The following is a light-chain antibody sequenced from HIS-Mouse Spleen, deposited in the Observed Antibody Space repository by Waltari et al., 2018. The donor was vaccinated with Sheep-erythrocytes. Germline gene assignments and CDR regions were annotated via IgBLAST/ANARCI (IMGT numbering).Light chain of an antibody. CDR2: QDS. CDR1: KLGDKY. V-gene: IGLV3-1*01. CDR3: QAWDSSTAWV. J-gene: IGLJ3*02. Sequence: SYELTQPPSVSVSPGQTASTTFSGDKLGDKYACWYQQKPGQSPVLGLYQDSKRPSGIPERFSGSNSGNTATLTISGTQAMDEADYYCQAWDSSTAWVFGGGTKLTVL.